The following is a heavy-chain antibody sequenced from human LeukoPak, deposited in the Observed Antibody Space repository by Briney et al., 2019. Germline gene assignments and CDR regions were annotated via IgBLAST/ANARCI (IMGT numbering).Heavy chain of an antibody. V-gene: IGHV1-18*01. CDR1: GYTFTNYG. Sequence: ASVKVSCKTSGYTFTNYGIIWVRQAPGQGLEWMGWISAYNGKTNYAHKIQGRVTMTTDTSTNTAYMELRSLGSDDTAVYFCARWDRAIAATFDYWGQGTLVIVSS. J-gene: IGHJ4*02. CDR2: ISAYNGKT. D-gene: IGHD2-15*01. CDR3: ARWDRAIAATFDY.